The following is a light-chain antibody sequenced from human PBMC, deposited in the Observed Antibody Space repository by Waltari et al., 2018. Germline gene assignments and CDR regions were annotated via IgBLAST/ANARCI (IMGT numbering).Light chain of an antibody. CDR3: QQYGTLPAT. CDR2: ATS. V-gene: IGKV3-20*01. Sequence: EIVLTQSPGTLSLSPGERATLSCRASQTVASSFFLWYQQKPGQAPRLLIYATSSRANGIPDRFSGRGSGTDFTLTISRLEPEDFAVYYCQQYGTLPATFGGGTKVEIK. J-gene: IGKJ4*01. CDR1: QTVASSF.